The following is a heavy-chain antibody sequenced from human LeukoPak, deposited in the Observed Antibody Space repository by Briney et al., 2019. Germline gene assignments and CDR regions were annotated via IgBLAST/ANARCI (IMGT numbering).Heavy chain of an antibody. D-gene: IGHD3-22*01. CDR2: INQDGSEK. J-gene: IGHJ4*02. V-gene: IGHV3-7*01. CDR3: ARLYYDDGSGYRHFDY. Sequence: GGSLRLSCAASGFTFSNFWMSWVRQAPGKGLEWVAKINQDGSEKYDVDSVKGRFTIPRDNARNLLYLYMNSLRANDTAVYFCARLYYDDGSGYRHFDYWGQGTLVPVSS. CDR1: GFTFSNFW.